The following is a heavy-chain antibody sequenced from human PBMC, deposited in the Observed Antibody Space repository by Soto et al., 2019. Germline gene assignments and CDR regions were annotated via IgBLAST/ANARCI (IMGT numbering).Heavy chain of an antibody. CDR3: AQCLLGVNYYYGMDV. CDR1: GGPFSSYA. CDR2: IIPIFGTA. V-gene: IGHV1-69*12. J-gene: IGHJ6*02. Sequence: QVQLVQSGAEVKKPGSSVKVSCKASGGPFSSYAINWVRQAPGQGLEWVGGIIPIFGTADYGQKVQGRVTITADQSTSTAYMELSSLRSEDTAVYYCAQCLLGVNYYYGMDVWGQGTTVTVSS. D-gene: IGHD3-16*01.